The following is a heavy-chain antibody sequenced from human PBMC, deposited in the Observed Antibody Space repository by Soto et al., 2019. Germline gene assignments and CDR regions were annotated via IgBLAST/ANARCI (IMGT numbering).Heavy chain of an antibody. V-gene: IGHV1-18*01. CDR3: ASDTAMALPDA. J-gene: IGHJ4*02. D-gene: IGHD5-18*01. CDR2: ISAHNGNT. CDR1: GYTFTSYG. Sequence: QVQLVQSGAEVKKPGASVKVSCKASGYTFTSYGITWVRQAPGQGLEWMGWISAHNGNTKYAQKLQGRVTMTTDTSTSTAYMEGRSLRSDDTAVYYCASDTAMALPDAWGQATLVTVSS.